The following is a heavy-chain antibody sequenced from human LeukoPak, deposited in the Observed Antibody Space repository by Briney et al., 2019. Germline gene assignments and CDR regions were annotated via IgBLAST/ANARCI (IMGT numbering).Heavy chain of an antibody. V-gene: IGHV1-18*01. CDR2: ISAYNGNT. CDR1: GYTFTSYG. CDR3: ARSSLRYFDWLWTPLYYFDY. J-gene: IGHJ4*02. Sequence: GASVKVSCKASGYTFTSYGISWVRQAPGQGLEWMGWISAYNGNTNYAQKLQGRVTMTTDTSTSTAYMELRSLRSDDTAVYYCARSSLRYFDWLWTPLYYFDYWGQGTLVTVSS. D-gene: IGHD3-9*01.